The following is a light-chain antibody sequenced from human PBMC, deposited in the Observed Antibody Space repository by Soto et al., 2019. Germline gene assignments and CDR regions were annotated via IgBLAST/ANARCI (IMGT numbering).Light chain of an antibody. CDR1: QSVSSSY. J-gene: IGKJ1*01. V-gene: IGKV3-20*01. Sequence: EIVLTQSPGTLSLYPGERATLSCRASQSVSSSYLAWYQQKPGQAPRLLIYGASSRATGIPDRFSGSGSGTDFTLTISRLEPEDFAVYYCQQYGSSLPAFGQGTKVDIK. CDR3: QQYGSSLPA. CDR2: GAS.